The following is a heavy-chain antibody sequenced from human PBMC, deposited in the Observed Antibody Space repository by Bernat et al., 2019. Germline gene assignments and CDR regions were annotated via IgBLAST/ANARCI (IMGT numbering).Heavy chain of an antibody. J-gene: IGHJ4*02. Sequence: EVQLLESGGGLVQPGGSLRLSCAASGFTFSSYAMSWVRQAPGKGLEWVSAISGSGGSTYYADSVKGRFTISRDNSKNTLYLQMNSLRAEDTAVYYCAKDRSSSWYIPPCFDYWGQGTLVTVSS. CDR3: AKDRSSSWYIPPCFDY. V-gene: IGHV3-23*01. CDR2: ISGSGGST. D-gene: IGHD6-13*01. CDR1: GFTFSSYA.